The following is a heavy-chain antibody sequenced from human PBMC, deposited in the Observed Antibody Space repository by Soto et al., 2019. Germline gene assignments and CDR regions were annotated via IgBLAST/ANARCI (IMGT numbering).Heavy chain of an antibody. Sequence: QVQLQESGPGLVKPSETLSLTCTVSGGSISSYYWSWIRQPPGKGLEWIGYIYYSGRTNYNPSLKSRVPVSVDTSKNQFSLKLSSVTAADTXXXXXXXXXXXTFDYWGQGTLVTVSS. V-gene: IGHV4-59*08. CDR1: GGSISSYY. J-gene: IGHJ4*02. CDR2: IYYSGRT. CDR3: XXXXXXTFDY.